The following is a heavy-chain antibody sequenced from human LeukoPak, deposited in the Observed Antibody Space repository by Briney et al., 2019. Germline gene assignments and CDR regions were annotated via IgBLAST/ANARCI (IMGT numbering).Heavy chain of an antibody. CDR2: IYHSGST. CDR3: ATGYSYGPGPFDY. V-gene: IGHV4-39*07. D-gene: IGHD5-18*01. CDR1: GGSISSSSYY. J-gene: IGHJ4*02. Sequence: SETLSLTCTVSGGSISSSSYYWGWIRQPPGKGLEWIGSIYHSGSTYYNPSLKSRVTISVDTSKNQFSLKLSSVTAADTAVYYCATGYSYGPGPFDYWGQGTLVTVSS.